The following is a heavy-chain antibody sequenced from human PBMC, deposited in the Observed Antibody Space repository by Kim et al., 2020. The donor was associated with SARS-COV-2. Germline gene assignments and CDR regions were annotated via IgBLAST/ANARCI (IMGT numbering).Heavy chain of an antibody. D-gene: IGHD2-21*01. Sequence: GGSLRLSCAASGFTFSTYAMHWVRQAPGKGLDWMAVISYDGRNKYYADSVKGRFTISRDNSKNTLYLQMNSLRAEDTAVYYCARPSCGGTNCRNWFDPWGQGTLVTVSS. CDR1: GFTFSTYA. CDR2: ISYDGRNK. V-gene: IGHV3-30*04. CDR3: ARPSCGGTNCRNWFDP. J-gene: IGHJ5*02.